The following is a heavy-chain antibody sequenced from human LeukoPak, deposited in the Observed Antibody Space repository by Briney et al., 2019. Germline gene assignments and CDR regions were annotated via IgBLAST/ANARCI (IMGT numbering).Heavy chain of an antibody. Sequence: GGALRISGAVSGITLSNYGMRWVGQAPGEGLEGVAGVSDSGGRTNNEDSVKGRFTISRGNPKNTLFLQMNSLRAEDTAVYFCAKRGVVIRVILVGFHKEAYYFDSWGQGALVTVSS. J-gene: IGHJ4*02. CDR3: AKRGVVIRVILVGFHKEAYYFDS. D-gene: IGHD3-22*01. CDR1: GITLSNYG. CDR2: VSDSGGRT. V-gene: IGHV3-23*01.